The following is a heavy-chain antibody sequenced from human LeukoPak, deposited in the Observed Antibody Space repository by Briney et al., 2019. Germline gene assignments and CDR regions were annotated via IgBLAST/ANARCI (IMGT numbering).Heavy chain of an antibody. J-gene: IGHJ5*02. D-gene: IGHD4-23*01. CDR3: ARAPSNLQRTTVVTYWFDP. CDR2: IYYSGST. CDR1: GGSISSGGYY. Sequence: PSETLSLTCTVSGGSISSGGYYWSWIRQHPGKGLEWIGYIYYSGSTYYNPSLKSRVTISVDTSKNQFSLKLSSVTAADTAVYYRARAPSNLQRTTVVTYWFDPWGQGTLVTVSS. V-gene: IGHV4-31*03.